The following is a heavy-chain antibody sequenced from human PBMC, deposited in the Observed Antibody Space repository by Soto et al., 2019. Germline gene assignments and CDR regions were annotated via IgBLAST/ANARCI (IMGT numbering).Heavy chain of an antibody. D-gene: IGHD6-13*01. V-gene: IGHV1-58*01. CDR1: GFTFASSA. CDR3: ANQPAAPSSSWSHDLNYYYYGMDV. Sequence: GASVKVSCKDSGFTFASSAVQWVRQSRGQRLERIGWIVVGSGNTNYAQKFQERVTITRDMSTSTAYMELSSLRSEDTAVYYCANQPAAPSSSWSHDLNYYYYGMDVWGQGTTVTVSS. J-gene: IGHJ6*02. CDR2: IVVGSGNT.